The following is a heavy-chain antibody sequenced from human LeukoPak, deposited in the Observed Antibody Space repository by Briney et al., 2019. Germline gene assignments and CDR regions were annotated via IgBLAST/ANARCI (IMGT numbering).Heavy chain of an antibody. CDR2: IYTRGNT. Sequence: SETLSLTCTVSGGSISSYYWSWVRQPAGKGLEWIGRIYTRGNTNYNPSLKSRVTMSVDTSKNQFSLKVNSLSAADTAMYYCAKSVPSRDYGSSSFDYWGQGILVTVSS. J-gene: IGHJ4*02. V-gene: IGHV4-4*07. D-gene: IGHD4-17*01. CDR3: AKSVPSRDYGSSSFDY. CDR1: GGSISSYY.